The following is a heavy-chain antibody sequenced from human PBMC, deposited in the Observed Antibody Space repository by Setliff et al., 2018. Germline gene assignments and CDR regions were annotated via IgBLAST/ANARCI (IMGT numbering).Heavy chain of an antibody. J-gene: IGHJ6*03. CDR3: ARTSYSFWSGSYYFYYMDV. CDR2: INHSGST. Sequence: PSETLSLTCAVYGGSFSGYYWTWIRQPPGRGLERIGEINHSGSTNYKPSLESRATISVDTSKNQFSLKLNSVTAADTAVYYCARTSYSFWSGSYYFYYMDVWGKGATVTVSS. CDR1: GGSFSGYY. V-gene: IGHV4-34*01. D-gene: IGHD3-3*01.